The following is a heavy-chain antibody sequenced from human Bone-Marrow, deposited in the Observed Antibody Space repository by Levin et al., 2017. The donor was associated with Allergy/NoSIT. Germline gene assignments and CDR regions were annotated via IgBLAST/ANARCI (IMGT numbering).Heavy chain of an antibody. CDR2: ISWNSGSL. Sequence: GGSLRLSCAASGFTFDDYALHWVRQAPGKGLEWVSTISWNSGSLAYADSVKGRFTISRDNAKNSLYLQMNRLRDDDTALYYCAKDQSRGWTRGNYYYSGLDVWGQGTTVTVSS. J-gene: IGHJ6*02. CDR3: AKDQSRGWTRGNYYYSGLDV. CDR1: GFTFDDYA. V-gene: IGHV3-9*01. D-gene: IGHD6-19*01.